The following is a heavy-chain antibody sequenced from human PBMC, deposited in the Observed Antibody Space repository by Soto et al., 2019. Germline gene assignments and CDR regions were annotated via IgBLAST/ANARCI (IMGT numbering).Heavy chain of an antibody. Sequence: SETLSLTCSVSGGSISSRSYSWGWIRQPPGEGLEWIGTFYYSENTYYNPSLKSRVSISVDTSKNQFSLKVSSVTAADTAVYYCAKRAGYCSGNSCHGDSAMDVWGKGTTVTVPS. J-gene: IGHJ6*03. CDR1: GGSISSRSYS. V-gene: IGHV4-39*01. CDR3: AKRAGYCSGNSCHGDSAMDV. D-gene: IGHD2-2*01. CDR2: FYYSENT.